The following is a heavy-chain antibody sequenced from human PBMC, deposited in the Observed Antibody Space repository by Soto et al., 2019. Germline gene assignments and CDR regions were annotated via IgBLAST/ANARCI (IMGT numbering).Heavy chain of an antibody. J-gene: IGHJ6*03. Sequence: SETLSLPCAVYGGSFSGYYWSWLRQPPGKGLEWIGEINHSGSTNYNPSLKSRVTISVDTSKNQFSLKLSSVTAADTAVYYCARASKDTSYYYYYMDVWGKGTTVTVSS. CDR2: INHSGST. CDR3: ARASKDTSYYYYYMDV. V-gene: IGHV4-34*01. CDR1: GGSFSGYY.